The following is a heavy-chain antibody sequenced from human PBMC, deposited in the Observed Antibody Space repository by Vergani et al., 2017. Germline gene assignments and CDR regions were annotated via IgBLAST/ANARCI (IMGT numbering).Heavy chain of an antibody. CDR1: GGSLSGYF. V-gene: IGHV4-34*02. Sequence: QVHLQQRGAGVLKPSETLSLTCGVIGGSLSGYFWRWIRQSPGRGLEWIGEITAIGSAKYSPSATSRVTISVDTSRGEVTLTVTSVTAADTGLYFCASRRPRLNVGSKSNAGTFESWGQGTLVTVSS. CDR2: ITAIGSA. D-gene: IGHD1-26*01. J-gene: IGHJ4*02. CDR3: ASRRPRLNVGSKSNAGTFES.